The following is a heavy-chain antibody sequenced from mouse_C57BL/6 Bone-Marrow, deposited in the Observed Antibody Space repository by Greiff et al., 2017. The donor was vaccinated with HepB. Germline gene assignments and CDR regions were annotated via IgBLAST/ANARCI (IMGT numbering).Heavy chain of an antibody. CDR2: INPGSGGT. J-gene: IGHJ4*01. Sequence: QVQLQQSGAELVRPGTSVKVSCKASGYAFTTYLIEWVKQRPGQGLEWIGVINPGSGGTNYNEKFNGKATLTADKSSSTAYMQLSSLTSEDSAIYFCARRVITSALEGAMGYWGQGTSVTVSS. D-gene: IGHD1-1*01. CDR1: GYAFTTYL. CDR3: ARRVITSALEGAMGY. V-gene: IGHV1-54*01.